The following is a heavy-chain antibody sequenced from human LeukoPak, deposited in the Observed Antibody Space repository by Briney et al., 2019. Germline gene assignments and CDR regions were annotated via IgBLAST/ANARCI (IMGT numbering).Heavy chain of an antibody. CDR2: IQSGGST. CDR1: GFIVSDNY. CDR3: ARYFCDSSGYAYYFDY. J-gene: IGHJ4*02. Sequence: GGSLRLSCAASGFIVSDNYMSWVRQAPGKGLEWVSVIQSGGSTYYADSVKGRFTISRDNSKNTVYLQMNSLRAEDTAVYYCARYFCDSSGYAYYFDYWGQGTPVTVSS. V-gene: IGHV3-53*01. D-gene: IGHD3-22*01.